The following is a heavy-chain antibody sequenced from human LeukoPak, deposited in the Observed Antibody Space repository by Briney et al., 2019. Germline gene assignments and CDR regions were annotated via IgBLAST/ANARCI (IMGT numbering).Heavy chain of an antibody. Sequence: ETLSLTCAVYGGSFSGYYWSWVRQAPGKGLECVSAISGSGGSTYYADSVKGRFTISRDNSKNTLYLQMNSLRAEDTAVYYCAKHRSGVIHDAFDIWGQGTMVTVSS. CDR2: ISGSGGST. V-gene: IGHV3-23*01. CDR3: AKHRSGVIHDAFDI. CDR1: GGSFSGYY. J-gene: IGHJ3*02. D-gene: IGHD2-15*01.